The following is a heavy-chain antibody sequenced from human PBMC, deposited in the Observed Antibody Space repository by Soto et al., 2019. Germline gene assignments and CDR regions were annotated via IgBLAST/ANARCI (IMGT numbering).Heavy chain of an antibody. D-gene: IGHD1-26*01. CDR2: ITPFSGDV. Sequence: SVKVSCKALGNTFTYRYLHWVRQAPGQAFEWMGWITPFSGDVHYAQKFQERVTITRDRSINTAYMQMSSLRSEDTAMYFCASGGAGSGPFTWELPDHWGQGTLVTVSS. CDR1: GNTFTYRY. V-gene: IGHV1-45*02. CDR3: ASGGAGSGPFTWELPDH. J-gene: IGHJ4*02.